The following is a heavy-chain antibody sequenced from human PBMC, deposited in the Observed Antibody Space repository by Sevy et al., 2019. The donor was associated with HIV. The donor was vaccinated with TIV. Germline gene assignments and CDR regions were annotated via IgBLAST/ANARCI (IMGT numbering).Heavy chain of an antibody. J-gene: IGHJ4*02. V-gene: IGHV1-24*01. CDR2: FVPEDGEI. Sequence: ASVKVSCNVPRYTLSEVSMHWVRQAPGKGLEWMGGFVPEDGEIVFAQKFQGRVTVAEDTLTDTAYLEVTNLRSEDTVTYFCVIGDTPRLTGSGTRLKDQSLNYFEFWGQGTLVTVSS. CDR1: RYTLSEVS. D-gene: IGHD3-16*02. CDR3: VIGDTPRLTGSGTRLKDQSLNYFEF.